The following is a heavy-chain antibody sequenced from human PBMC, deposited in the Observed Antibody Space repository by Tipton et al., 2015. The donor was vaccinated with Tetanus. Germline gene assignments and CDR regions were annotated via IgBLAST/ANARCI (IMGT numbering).Heavy chain of an antibody. CDR1: GGSISSGDYY. V-gene: IGHV4-30-4*01. J-gene: IGHJ6*02. D-gene: IGHD2-15*01. CDR3: ARTGCSSCYYYYGMDV. CDR2: IYYSGST. Sequence: TLSLTCTVSGGSISSGDYYWSWIRQPPGKGLEWIGYIYYSGSTYYNPSLKSRVTISVDTSKNQFSLKLNSVTAADTAVYYCARTGCSSCYYYYGMDVWGQGTTVIVSS.